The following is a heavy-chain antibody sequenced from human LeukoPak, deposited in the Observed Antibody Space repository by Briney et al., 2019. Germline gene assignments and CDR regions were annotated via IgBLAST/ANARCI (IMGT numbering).Heavy chain of an antibody. D-gene: IGHD3-9*01. CDR1: GGTFSSYA. J-gene: IGHJ3*02. Sequence: SVKVSCKASGGTFSSYAISWVRQAPGQGLEWMGRIIPILGIANYAQKFQGRVTITADKSTSTAYMELSSLRSEDTAVYYCASGRYFDWLSPKNDAFDIWGQGTMVTVSS. CDR2: IIPILGIA. V-gene: IGHV1-69*04. CDR3: ASGRYFDWLSPKNDAFDI.